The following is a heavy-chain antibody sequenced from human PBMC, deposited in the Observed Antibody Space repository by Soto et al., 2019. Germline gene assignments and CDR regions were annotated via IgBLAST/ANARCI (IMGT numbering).Heavy chain of an antibody. D-gene: IGHD3-10*01. CDR1: GGSFRGYY. V-gene: IGHV4-34*01. CDR2: MTQSGSN. Sequence: SETLSLTGAVYGGSFRGYYWCWIRQPPGKGLEWIGEMTQSGSNNYDPCLKSRVTISVDTSTNRFCLKLSSVNAADTAVYYCRSRRWYDYRLGRYAYRGQRTLVHVSS. J-gene: IGHJ4*02. CDR3: RSRRWYDYRLGRYAY.